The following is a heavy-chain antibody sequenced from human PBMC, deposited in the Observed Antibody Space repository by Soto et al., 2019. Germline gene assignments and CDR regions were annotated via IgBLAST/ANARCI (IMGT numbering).Heavy chain of an antibody. V-gene: IGHV1-18*01. CDR3: ARDSPPVDY. CDR2: ISAYKGNT. J-gene: IGHJ4*02. Sequence: QVQLVQSGAEVKKPGASVKVSCKASGYTFTSYVSWVRQAPGQGLEWMGWISAYKGNTKNAQKLQGRVTMTTDTSTSTAYMELRSLRSDDTAVYYCARDSPPVDYWGQGTLVTVSS. CDR1: GYTFTSY.